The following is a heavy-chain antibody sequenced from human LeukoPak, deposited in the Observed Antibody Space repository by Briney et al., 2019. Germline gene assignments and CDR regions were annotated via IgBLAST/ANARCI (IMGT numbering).Heavy chain of an antibody. J-gene: IGHJ3*02. V-gene: IGHV1-69*05. CDR3: ARKKGAVDVFYI. Sequence: ASVKVSCKASGGTFSSYAISWVRQAPGQGLEWMGGIIPIFGTANYAQKFQGRVTITTDESTSTAYMELSSLRSEDTAGYYCARKKGAVDVFYIWGQGKMVTVSS. CDR2: IIPIFGTA. D-gene: IGHD1-26*01. CDR1: GGTFSSYA.